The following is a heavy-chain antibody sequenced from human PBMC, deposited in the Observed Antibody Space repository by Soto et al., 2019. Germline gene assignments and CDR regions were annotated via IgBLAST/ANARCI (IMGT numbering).Heavy chain of an antibody. CDR3: ARGTYYYDSSLSAFDI. CDR1: GYSFASYY. D-gene: IGHD3-22*01. V-gene: IGHV1-8*01. CDR2: MNPNSGNT. Sequence: VXVACKGSGYSFASYYINWVRQATGQGLEWMGWMNPNSGNTGYAQKFQGRVTMTRNTSISTAYMELSSLRSEDTAVYYCARGTYYYDSSLSAFDIWGQGTMVTVPS. J-gene: IGHJ3*02.